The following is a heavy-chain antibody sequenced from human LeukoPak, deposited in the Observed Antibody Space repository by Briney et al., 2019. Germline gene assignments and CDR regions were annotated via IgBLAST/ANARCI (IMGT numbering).Heavy chain of an antibody. CDR2: ISSSGSTI. J-gene: IGHJ1*01. V-gene: IGHV3-48*03. CDR1: GFTFSSYE. CDR3: ARGGSSWYEYSQH. Sequence: EPGGSLRLSCAAPGFTFSSYEMNWVRQAPGKGLEWVSYISSSGSTIYYADSVKGRFTISRDNAKNSLYLQMNSLRAEDTAVYYCARGGSSWYEYSQHCGQGTLVTVSS. D-gene: IGHD6-13*01.